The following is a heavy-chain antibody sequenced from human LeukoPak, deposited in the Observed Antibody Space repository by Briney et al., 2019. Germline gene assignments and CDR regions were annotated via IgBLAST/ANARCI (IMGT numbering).Heavy chain of an antibody. J-gene: IGHJ5*02. Sequence: GGSLRLSCAASGFTFDDYAMHWVRQAPGKGLEWVSGISWNSGSIGYADSVKGRFTISRDNAKNSLYLQMNSLRAEDTALYYXXXXXXFGELLSANWFDPWGQGTLVTVSS. CDR1: GFTFDDYA. V-gene: IGHV3-9*01. CDR3: XXXXXFGELLSANWFDP. CDR2: ISWNSGSI. D-gene: IGHD3-10*01.